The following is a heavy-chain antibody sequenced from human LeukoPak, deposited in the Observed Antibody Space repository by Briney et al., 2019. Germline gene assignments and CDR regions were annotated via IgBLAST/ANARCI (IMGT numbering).Heavy chain of an antibody. J-gene: IGHJ3*01. D-gene: IGHD3-3*01. Sequence: SETLSLTCTISGDSINNYNWNWIRQPAGKGLEWIGRIYVTGNTNYNPSLKSRVVMSVDTSKNHFSLRLTSVTAADTAVYYCARAFTIFGAGGFDVWGQGTFVTVSS. CDR3: ARAFTIFGAGGFDV. CDR2: IYVTGNT. V-gene: IGHV4-4*07. CDR1: GDSINNYN.